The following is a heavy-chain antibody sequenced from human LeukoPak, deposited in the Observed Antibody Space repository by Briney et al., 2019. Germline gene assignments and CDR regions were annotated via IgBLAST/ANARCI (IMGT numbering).Heavy chain of an antibody. Sequence: SETLSLTCTVSGGSISSSSYYWGWIRQPPGKGLEWIGSIYYSGSTYYNPSLKSRVTISVDTSKNQFSLKLSSVTAADTAVYYCARVRDYYYYYYTDVWGKGTTVTVSS. CDR2: IYYSGST. V-gene: IGHV4-39*01. CDR3: ARVRDYYYYYYTDV. CDR1: GGSISSSSYY. J-gene: IGHJ6*03.